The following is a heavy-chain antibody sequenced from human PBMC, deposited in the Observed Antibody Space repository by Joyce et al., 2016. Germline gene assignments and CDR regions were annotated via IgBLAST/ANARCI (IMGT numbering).Heavy chain of an antibody. Sequence: QLQLQESGPGLVKPSETLSLTCTVSGGSISSRRYYWGWIRQPPGKGLEWIGTIYYSGSTYYNPSLKRRVTISVDTSKNQFSLELSSVTAADTAVYYCARDIGYYYDSSGYYLHDAFDIWGQGTMVTVSS. CDR3: ARDIGYYYDSSGYYLHDAFDI. D-gene: IGHD3-22*01. CDR1: GGSISSRRYY. J-gene: IGHJ3*02. CDR2: IYYSGST. V-gene: IGHV4-39*07.